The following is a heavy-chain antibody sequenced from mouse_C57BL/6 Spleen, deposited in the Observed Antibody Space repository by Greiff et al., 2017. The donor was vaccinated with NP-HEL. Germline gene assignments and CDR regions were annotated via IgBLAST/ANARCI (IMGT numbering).Heavy chain of an antibody. Sequence: QVQLQQSGPELVKPGASVKLSCKASGYTFTSYDINWVKQRPGQGLEWIGWIYPRAGSTKYNEKFKGKATLTVDTSSSTVYMELHSLTSEDSAVYFCARRGIPNLSYWYFDVWGTGTTVTVSS. J-gene: IGHJ1*03. V-gene: IGHV1-85*01. CDR2: IYPRAGST. D-gene: IGHD3-2*02. CDR3: ARRGIPNLSYWYFDV. CDR1: GYTFTSYD.